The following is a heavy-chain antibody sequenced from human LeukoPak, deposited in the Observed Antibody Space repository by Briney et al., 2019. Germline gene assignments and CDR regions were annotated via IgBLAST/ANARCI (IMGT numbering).Heavy chain of an antibody. CDR2: ISSSSSTI. Sequence: GGSLRLSCAASGFTFSSYSMNWVRQAPGKGLEWVSYISSSSSTIYYADSVQGRFTISRDNAKNSLYLQMNSLRAEDTAVYYCARGREGLSWGQGTLVTVSS. CDR3: ARGREGLS. D-gene: IGHD6-19*01. CDR1: GFTFSSYS. J-gene: IGHJ5*02. V-gene: IGHV3-48*01.